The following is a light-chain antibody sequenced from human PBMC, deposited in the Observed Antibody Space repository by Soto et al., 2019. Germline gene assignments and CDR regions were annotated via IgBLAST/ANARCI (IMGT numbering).Light chain of an antibody. CDR1: QSISSSY. J-gene: IGKJ4*01. CDR3: QQYDNSPPVT. CDR2: ATS. Sequence: EIVLTQSPATLSLSPGERAALSCRASQSISSSYLAWYQQKPVQAPRLLIYATSNRATGIPDRFSGSGSGTDFPLTISRLEPEDFAVYYCQQYDNSPPVTFGGGTKVEIK. V-gene: IGKV3-20*01.